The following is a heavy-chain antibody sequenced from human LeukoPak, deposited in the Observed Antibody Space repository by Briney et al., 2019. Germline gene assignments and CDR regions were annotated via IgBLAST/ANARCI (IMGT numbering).Heavy chain of an antibody. Sequence: KPGESLKISCKGSGYSFTSYWIGWVRQMPGKGLEWMGIIYPGDSDTRYSPSFQGQVTHSADKSISPACLQWSSLKASDTAMYYCARHTREGMATMFGGYYFDYWGQGTLVTVSS. V-gene: IGHV5-51*01. J-gene: IGHJ4*02. D-gene: IGHD5-24*01. CDR1: GYSFTSYW. CDR2: IYPGDSDT. CDR3: ARHTREGMATMFGGYYFDY.